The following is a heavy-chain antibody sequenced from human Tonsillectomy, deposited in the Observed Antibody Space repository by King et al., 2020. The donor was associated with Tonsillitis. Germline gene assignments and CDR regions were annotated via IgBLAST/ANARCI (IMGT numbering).Heavy chain of an antibody. CDR2: IKSKSEGGTT. CDR3: NTDPRG. J-gene: IGHJ1*01. Sequence: VQLVESGGDSVKPGGSLRLSCAASGFSFKNAWMSWVRQAPGKGLEWLGRIKSKSEGGTTDYAAPVKGRFTISRDDSKNMVYLQMDSLKTEDTAIYYCNTDPRGWGQGTLVTVSS. CDR1: GFSFKNAW. V-gene: IGHV3-15*01.